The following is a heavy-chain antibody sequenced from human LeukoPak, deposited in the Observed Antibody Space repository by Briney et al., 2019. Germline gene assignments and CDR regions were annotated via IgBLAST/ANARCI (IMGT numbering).Heavy chain of an antibody. D-gene: IGHD1/OR15-1a*01. Sequence: GGSLRLSCAAAGFTFSSYDMHWVRQAPGKGLEWVAVMSYDGSNKNYADSVKGRFTISRDNCKNTLYLQMNSLRAEDTAVYYCAKDKALRTKYYFDYWGQGTLVTVSS. CDR3: AKDKALRTKYYFDY. CDR1: GFTFSSYD. CDR2: MSYDGSNK. J-gene: IGHJ4*02. V-gene: IGHV3-30*18.